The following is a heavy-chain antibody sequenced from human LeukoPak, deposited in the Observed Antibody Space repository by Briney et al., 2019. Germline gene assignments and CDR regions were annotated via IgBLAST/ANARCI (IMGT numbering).Heavy chain of an antibody. CDR2: ISGGGGAK. Sequence: GGSLRLSCAASGFSFSNYAMSWVRQAPGKGLEWVSGISGGGGAKYYADPVKGRFTISSDNFKNMLFLQMNGLRAEDTAVYYCAKEFGLSRYGLDVWGQGTTVTVSS. D-gene: IGHD3-16*01. J-gene: IGHJ6*02. CDR3: AKEFGLSRYGLDV. V-gene: IGHV3-23*01. CDR1: GFSFSNYA.